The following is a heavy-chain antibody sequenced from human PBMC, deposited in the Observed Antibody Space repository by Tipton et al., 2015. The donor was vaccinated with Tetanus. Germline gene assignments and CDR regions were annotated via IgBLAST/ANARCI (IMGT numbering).Heavy chain of an antibody. CDR1: GGSFSTYI. CDR2: IIPIFGTI. CDR3: ARERGNRGNAFDL. Sequence: QSGPEVKKPGSSVKVSCKTSGGSFSTYITSWVRQAPGQGLEWMGGIIPIFGTITYARKFQGRVTITADKSTNTVYMELSSLRPGDTAVYYCARERGNRGNAFDLWGQGTMVAVPS. D-gene: IGHD2/OR15-2a*01. V-gene: IGHV1-69*06. J-gene: IGHJ3*01.